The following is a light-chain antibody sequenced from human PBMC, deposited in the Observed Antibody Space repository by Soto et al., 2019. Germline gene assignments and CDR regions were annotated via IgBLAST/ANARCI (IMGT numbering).Light chain of an antibody. CDR2: ATS. J-gene: IGKJ4*01. CDR1: QRISNY. CDR3: QQSYSSLSGLT. V-gene: IGKV1-39*01. Sequence: EIQMTQSTSSLSASVGDRVTITCRASQRISNYLNWYQQKPEKAPKLLIYATSSMQSGVPSRFSGIGYGTDFTLTISSLQPEDFATYYCQQSYSSLSGLTFCG.